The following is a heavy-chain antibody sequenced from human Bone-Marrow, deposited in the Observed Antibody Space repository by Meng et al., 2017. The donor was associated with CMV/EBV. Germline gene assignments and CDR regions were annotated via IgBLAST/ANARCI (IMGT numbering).Heavy chain of an antibody. CDR1: GYTFTSYG. D-gene: IGHD2-2*01. CDR3: VPYCSSTSCPIGAFDI. CDR2: IIPIFGTA. Sequence: SVKVSCKASGYTFTSYGISWVRQAPGQGLEWMGGIIPIFGTANYAQKFQGRVTITTDESTSTAYMELSSLRSEDTAVYYCVPYCSSTSCPIGAFDICGQGTIVTVSS. J-gene: IGHJ3*02. V-gene: IGHV1-69*05.